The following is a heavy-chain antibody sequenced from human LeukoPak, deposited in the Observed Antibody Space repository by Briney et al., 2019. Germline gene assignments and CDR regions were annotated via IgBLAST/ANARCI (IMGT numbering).Heavy chain of an antibody. CDR1: GFTFSRFW. CDR3: ASDVVGGTTNY. Sequence: PGGSLRLSCAASGFTFSRFWMHWVRQAPGKGLEWVSYITGSSSAMYYADSVKGRFTISRDNAKDSLFLQMNSLRAEDTAVYYCASDVVGGTTNYWGQGTLVTVSS. D-gene: IGHD1-26*01. J-gene: IGHJ4*02. V-gene: IGHV3-48*01. CDR2: ITGSSSAM.